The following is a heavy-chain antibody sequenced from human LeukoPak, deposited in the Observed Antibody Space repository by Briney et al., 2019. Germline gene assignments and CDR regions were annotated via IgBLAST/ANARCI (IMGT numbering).Heavy chain of an antibody. CDR3: ARDPPRYYDYVWGSYVQGDY. Sequence: GASVKVSCKASGYTFTGYYMHWVRQAPGQGLEWMGWINPNSGGTNYAQKFQGRGTMTRDTSISTAYMELSRLRSDDTAVYYCARDPPRYYDYVWGSYVQGDYWGQGTLVTVSS. D-gene: IGHD3-16*01. J-gene: IGHJ4*02. CDR2: INPNSGGT. CDR1: GYTFTGYY. V-gene: IGHV1-2*02.